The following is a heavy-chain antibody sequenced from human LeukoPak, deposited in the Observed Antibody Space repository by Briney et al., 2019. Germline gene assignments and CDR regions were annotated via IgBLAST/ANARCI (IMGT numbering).Heavy chain of an antibody. V-gene: IGHV1-8*03. CDR1: GCTFTSYD. J-gene: IGHJ5*02. Sequence: GASVKVSCKASGCTFTSYDINWVRQATGQGLEWMGWMNPNSGNTGYAQKFQGRVTITRNTSISTAYMELSSLRSEDTAVYYCARRASIAARPGNWFDPWGQGTLVTVSS. CDR2: MNPNSGNT. CDR3: ARRASIAARPGNWFDP. D-gene: IGHD6-6*01.